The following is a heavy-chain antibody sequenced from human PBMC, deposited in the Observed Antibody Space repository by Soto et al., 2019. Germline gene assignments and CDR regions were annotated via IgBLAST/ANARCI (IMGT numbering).Heavy chain of an antibody. Sequence: EVQLLESGGGLVRPGGSLRLSCVASTFTFTDYAMSWVRQAPGEGLEWVSGISGSGGTTYYAESVKGRFSISRDNSKNTLYLHLNNLRVADTAIYYCATISVRGIAAALDSWGQGTLVTVSS. CDR2: ISGSGGTT. CDR1: TFTFTDYA. CDR3: ATISVRGIAAALDS. V-gene: IGHV3-23*01. D-gene: IGHD6-13*01. J-gene: IGHJ4*02.